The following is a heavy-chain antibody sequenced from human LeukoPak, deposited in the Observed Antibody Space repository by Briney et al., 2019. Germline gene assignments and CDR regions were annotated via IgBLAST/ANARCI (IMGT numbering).Heavy chain of an antibody. CDR3: AREGRDGYNSFDY. Sequence: GSLRLSCEASGLTFGDYTMHWVRQAPGKGLEWVSLISRNGAATKYADSVKGRFTISRDNAKNSLYLQMNSLRAEDTALYYCAREGRDGYNSFDYWGQGTLVTVSS. CDR2: ISRNGAAT. CDR1: GLTFGDYT. V-gene: IGHV3-43*01. D-gene: IGHD5-24*01. J-gene: IGHJ4*02.